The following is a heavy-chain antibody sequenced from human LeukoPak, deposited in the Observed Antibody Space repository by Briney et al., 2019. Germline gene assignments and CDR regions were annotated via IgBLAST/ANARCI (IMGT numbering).Heavy chain of an antibody. D-gene: IGHD3-10*01. CDR2: ISSSSSYI. V-gene: IGHV3-21*01. Sequence: GGSLRLSCAASGFTFSSYSMNWVRQAPGKGLEWVSSISSSSSYIYYADSVKGRFTISRDNAKNSLYLQMNSLRAEDTAVYYCARDVVTMVRGADYYYYGMDVWGQGTTVTVSS. CDR1: GFTFSSYS. CDR3: ARDVVTMVRGADYYYYGMDV. J-gene: IGHJ6*02.